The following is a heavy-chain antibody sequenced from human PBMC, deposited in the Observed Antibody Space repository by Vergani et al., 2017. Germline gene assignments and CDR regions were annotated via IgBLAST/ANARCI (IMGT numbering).Heavy chain of an antibody. CDR2: IYYSGST. Sequence: QVQLQQWGAGLLKPSETLSLTCAVYGGSFSGYYWSWIRQPPGKGLEWIGYIYYSGSTNYNPSLKSRVTISVDTSKNQFSLKLSSVTAADTAVYYCARGGGWQPLDPWGQGTLVTVSS. J-gene: IGHJ5*02. CDR3: ARGGGWQPLDP. V-gene: IGHV4-34*11. D-gene: IGHD3-16*01. CDR1: GGSFSGYY.